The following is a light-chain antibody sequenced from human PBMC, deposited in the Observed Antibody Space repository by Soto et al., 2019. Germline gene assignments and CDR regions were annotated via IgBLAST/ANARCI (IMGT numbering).Light chain of an antibody. CDR3: QQYNSFPWT. Sequence: DIQMTQSPSSLSASVGDRVTIICRASQNINSYLAWFQQKPGKAPKSLIYDATSLQSGVPSRFSGSGSGTDFSLTISSLQPEDAATYYCQQYNSFPWTFGQGTRVDVK. CDR2: DAT. J-gene: IGKJ1*01. V-gene: IGKV1-16*01. CDR1: QNINSY.